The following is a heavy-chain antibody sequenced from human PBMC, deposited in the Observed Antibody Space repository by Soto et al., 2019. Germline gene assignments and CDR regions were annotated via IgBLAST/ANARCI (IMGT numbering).Heavy chain of an antibody. CDR2: IYHSGST. Sequence: ASEALFLTFAVSGGSISSGGYSLSWIRQPPGKGLEWIGYIYHSGSTYYTPSLKSRVTISVDRSKNQFSLKLSSVTAADTAVYYCARWVYGSGSYGDYWGQGTLVTVSS. J-gene: IGHJ4*02. D-gene: IGHD3-10*01. CDR3: ARWVYGSGSYGDY. V-gene: IGHV4-30-2*01. CDR1: GGSISSGGYS.